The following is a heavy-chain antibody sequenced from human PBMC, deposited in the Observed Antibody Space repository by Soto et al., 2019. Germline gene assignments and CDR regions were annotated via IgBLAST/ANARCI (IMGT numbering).Heavy chain of an antibody. V-gene: IGHV4-31*07. CDR1: VGSISSVGYY. CDR2: IYYSGST. Sequence: QVQLQESGPGLVKPSQTLSLPCTVSVGSISSVGYYWSWIRQHPGKGLEWIGYIYYSGSTYYNPSLTSRVTLRIDRSKTQVSLKLSSVTAADTDVYYDAGSVDPCVEGTLVTVSS. J-gene: IGHJ5*02. CDR3: AGSVDP.